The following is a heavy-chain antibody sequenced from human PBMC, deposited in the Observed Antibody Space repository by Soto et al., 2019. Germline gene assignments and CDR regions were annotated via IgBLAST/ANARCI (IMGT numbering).Heavy chain of an antibody. CDR3: ARDSGVTTLRQGGRSFHY. Sequence: QVQLVQSGAEVKKPGASVKVSCKASGFTCTNYYIHWVRQAPGQGLEWMGLINPSGGGTFYAQKFEGRVTVTWDTSTGTVYMELSNLRSEDTAVYFCARDSGVTTLRQGGRSFHYWGQGTLVTVSS. D-gene: IGHD1-1*01. CDR1: GFTCTNYY. V-gene: IGHV1-46*01. J-gene: IGHJ4*02. CDR2: INPSGGGT.